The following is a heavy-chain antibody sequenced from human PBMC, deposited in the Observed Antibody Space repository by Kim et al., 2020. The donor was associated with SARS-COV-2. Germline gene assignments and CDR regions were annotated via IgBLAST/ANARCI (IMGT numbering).Heavy chain of an antibody. CDR1: GYSFSSYW. J-gene: IGHJ5*02. Sequence: GESLKISCKGSGYSFSSYWIGWVRQMPGKGLEWMGIIYPGDSDTRYSPSFQGQVTISADKSISTAYLQWSSLKASDTAMYYCARHLANGYCSGGSCLNWFDPWGQGTLVPVSS. D-gene: IGHD2-15*01. CDR2: IYPGDSDT. V-gene: IGHV5-51*01. CDR3: ARHLANGYCSGGSCLNWFDP.